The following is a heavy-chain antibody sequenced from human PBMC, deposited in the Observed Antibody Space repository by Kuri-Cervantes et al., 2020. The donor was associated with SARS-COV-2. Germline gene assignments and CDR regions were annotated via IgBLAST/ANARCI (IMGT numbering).Heavy chain of an antibody. CDR1: GGPVSSGSHY. D-gene: IGHD2-15*01. Sequence: SETLSLTCIVSGGPVSSGSHYWSWIRQPPGKGLEWIGYIYYSGSTKYNPSLKSRVTMSVDTSKNQFSLKLNSVTPADTAVYYCARGRGEGYCSGGSCYPGGKYYYYYYGMDVWGQGTTVTVSS. CDR3: ARGRGEGYCSGGSCYPGGKYYYYYYGMDV. V-gene: IGHV4-61*01. J-gene: IGHJ6*02. CDR2: IYYSGST.